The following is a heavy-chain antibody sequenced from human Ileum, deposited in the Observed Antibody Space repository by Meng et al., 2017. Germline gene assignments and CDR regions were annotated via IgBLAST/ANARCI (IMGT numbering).Heavy chain of an antibody. Sequence: QVQLVQSGAEVKQPGASVKVSCKASGYTCTSFGITWVRQAPGQGLEWMGGISAYNGNTNYAHKVQGRVTMTTDTSTSKAYMELRSLRSDDTAVYYCARGWGGAFDPWGQGTLVTVSS. V-gene: IGHV1-18*01. CDR2: ISAYNGNT. CDR3: ARGWGGAFDP. CDR1: GYTCTSFG. D-gene: IGHD3-16*01. J-gene: IGHJ5*02.